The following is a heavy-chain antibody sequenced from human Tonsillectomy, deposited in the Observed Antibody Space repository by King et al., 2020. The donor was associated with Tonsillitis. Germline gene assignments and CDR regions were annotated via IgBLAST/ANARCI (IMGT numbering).Heavy chain of an antibody. CDR3: TTDCSNIRGYGWAWFDT. Sequence: VQLVESGGGLVKPGGSLRLSCAASGFTFGYAWMNWVRQAPGKGLEWVGRVKSKIDGETTDYAAPVKGRFTISRDDSKTTLYLQMNSLTTEDTAVYYCTTDCSNIRGYGWAWFDTWGQGSLVTVSS. CDR2: VKSKIDGETT. V-gene: IGHV3-15*01. D-gene: IGHD2-2*01. J-gene: IGHJ5*02. CDR1: GFTFGYAW.